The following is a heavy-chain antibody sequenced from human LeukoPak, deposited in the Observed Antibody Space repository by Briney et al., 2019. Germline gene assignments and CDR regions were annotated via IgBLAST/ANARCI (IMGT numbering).Heavy chain of an antibody. CDR3: ARDGHPFDY. CDR2: INQDGSEK. Sequence: PGGSLRLSCAASGFRFSSYWMSWARQAPGKGLEWVANINQDGSEKYYVDSVKGRFTISRDNAKNSLCLQMNSLRAEDTAVYFCARDGHPFDYWGQGTLVTVSS. CDR1: GFRFSSYW. J-gene: IGHJ4*02. V-gene: IGHV3-7*01.